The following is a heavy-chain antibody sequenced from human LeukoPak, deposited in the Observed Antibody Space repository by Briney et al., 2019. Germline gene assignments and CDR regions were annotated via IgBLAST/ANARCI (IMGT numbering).Heavy chain of an antibody. J-gene: IGHJ4*02. CDR2: IYYSGST. CDR3: TGYYYDSSGYYYYFDY. Sequence: SETLSLTCTVSGGSISSSSYYWGWIRQPPGKGLEWIGSIYYSGSTYYNPSLKSRVTISVDTSKNQFSLKLSSLTAADPAVYYCTGYYYDSSGYYYYFDYWGQGTLVTVSS. CDR1: GGSISSSSYY. D-gene: IGHD3-22*01. V-gene: IGHV4-39*01.